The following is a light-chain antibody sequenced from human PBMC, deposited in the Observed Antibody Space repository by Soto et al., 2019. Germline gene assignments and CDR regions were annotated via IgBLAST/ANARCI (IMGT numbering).Light chain of an antibody. V-gene: IGKV1-39*01. CDR2: AAS. J-gene: IGKJ5*01. CDR1: ESIARH. CDR3: QHTYSTLSIT. Sequence: DIQLTQSPSSLSASLGDRVTITCRASESIARHLDWYQQKPGKAPKLLIYAASSLQNGVPTRFRGGGSGTDFTLTISNLQPEDFATYYCQHTYSTLSITFGPGTRLEIK.